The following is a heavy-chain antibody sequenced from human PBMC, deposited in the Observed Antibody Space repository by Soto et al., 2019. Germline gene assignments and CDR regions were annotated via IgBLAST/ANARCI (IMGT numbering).Heavy chain of an antibody. CDR3: ARAGVSQVTPSHYSMDV. D-gene: IGHD4-4*01. Sequence: ASVKVSCKGSGYVFGTYGITWVRQAPGRGFEWLGWISVHSDKTNYAQKFQDRVTMTTDTSTNTVYMELRDLRYEDTAVYYCARAGVSQVTPSHYSMDVWGQGSTVTVSS. CDR1: GYVFGTYG. V-gene: IGHV1-18*01. J-gene: IGHJ6*02. CDR2: ISVHSDKT.